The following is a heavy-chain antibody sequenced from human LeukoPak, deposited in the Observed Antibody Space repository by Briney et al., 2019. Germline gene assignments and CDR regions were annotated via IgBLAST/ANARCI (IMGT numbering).Heavy chain of an antibody. V-gene: IGHV3-23*01. J-gene: IGHJ4*02. D-gene: IGHD1-26*01. CDR1: GFTFTSYS. CDR2: ISGGGGST. Sequence: GGSLRLSRAASGFTFTSYSMNWVRQAPGKGLEWVSTISGGGGSTYYADSVKGRFTISRDNSKNTLYLQVNSLRAEDTAVYYCAKGGKWDVTPFDYWGQGTLVTVSS. CDR3: AKGGKWDVTPFDY.